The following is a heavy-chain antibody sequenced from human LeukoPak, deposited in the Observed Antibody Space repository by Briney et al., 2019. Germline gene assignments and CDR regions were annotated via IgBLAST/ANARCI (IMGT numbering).Heavy chain of an antibody. J-gene: IGHJ5*02. Sequence: SVKVSCKASGGTFSSYAISWVRQAPGQGLEWMGRIIPIFGTANYAQKFQGRVTITTDESTSTAYMDLSSLRSEDTAVYYCARNYYDSSGYYNHWGQGTLVTVSS. D-gene: IGHD3-22*01. V-gene: IGHV1-69*05. CDR2: IIPIFGTA. CDR1: GGTFSSYA. CDR3: ARNYYDSSGYYNH.